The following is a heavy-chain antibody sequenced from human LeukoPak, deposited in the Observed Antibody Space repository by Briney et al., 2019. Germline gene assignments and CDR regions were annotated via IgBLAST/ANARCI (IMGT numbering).Heavy chain of an antibody. J-gene: IGHJ4*02. CDR2: ISHTGGT. Sequence: KPSETLSLTCAVHGGSFSDYSWTWIRQSPGKGLEWIGEISHTGGTNYKPSLNSRVTISVDTSKKQISLNLTSVTVADTAVYYCARVRGVAAGTDYWGQGTLVTVSS. D-gene: IGHD6-13*01. CDR3: ARVRGVAAGTDY. CDR1: GGSFSDYS. V-gene: IGHV4-34*01.